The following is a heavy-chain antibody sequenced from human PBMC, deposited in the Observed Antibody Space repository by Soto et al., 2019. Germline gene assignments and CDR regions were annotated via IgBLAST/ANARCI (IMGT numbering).Heavy chain of an antibody. CDR2: INTIFGTT. Sequence: QVQLVQSGAEVKKPGSSVKVSCKASGGTYAISWVRQAPGQGLAWMGGINTIFGTTNYAQRFQGRVTITADESTSTADMELSSRRSEDTAVYYCARENVGRTSYDCDYWGQASLVTVSS. CDR3: ARENVGRTSYDCDY. J-gene: IGHJ4*02. D-gene: IGHD1-1*01. CDR1: GGTYA. V-gene: IGHV1-69*01.